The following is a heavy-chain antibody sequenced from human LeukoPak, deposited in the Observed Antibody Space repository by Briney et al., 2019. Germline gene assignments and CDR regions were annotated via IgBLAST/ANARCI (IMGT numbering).Heavy chain of an antibody. J-gene: IGHJ4*02. V-gene: IGHV4-59*08. CDR2: MHNGRTT. Sequence: KPSETLSLNCTVSGGSVSSYYWNWIRQPPRKGLEWIAYMHNGRTTNYNTSLKSRVTISVDTSKNPFSLKLNSVAAADTAVYFWARRFNSGWGSFDYWGPGILVTVSS. CDR3: ARRFNSGWGSFDY. D-gene: IGHD6-19*01. CDR1: GGSVSSYY.